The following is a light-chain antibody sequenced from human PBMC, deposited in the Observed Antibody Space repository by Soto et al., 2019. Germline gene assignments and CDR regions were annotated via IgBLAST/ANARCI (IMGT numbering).Light chain of an antibody. CDR3: LSYSKDVPGT. Sequence: DIQMTQSPSSLSASVGDRVTLTCRASQDISHFLAWYQHRPGKAPQLLIYGTFTLQSGVPSRFSGSGSGTAFALTISSLQPEDVATYYCLSYSKDVPGTFGQGTKVEIK. V-gene: IGKV1-27*01. J-gene: IGKJ1*01. CDR1: QDISHF. CDR2: GTF.